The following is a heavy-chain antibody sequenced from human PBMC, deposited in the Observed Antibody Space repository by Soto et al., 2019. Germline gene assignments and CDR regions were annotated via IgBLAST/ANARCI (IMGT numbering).Heavy chain of an antibody. CDR1: GYTFTNYW. CDR3: ARLYDFWSGYSYYYYGMDV. CDR2: IYPGDSDT. J-gene: IGHJ6*02. Sequence: PGESLKISCKGSGYTFTNYWIVWVRQIPGKGLEWMGIIYPGDSDTRYSPSFQGQVTISADRSISTAYLQWSSLKASDTGMYYCARLYDFWSGYSYYYYGMDVWGQGTTVTVSS. D-gene: IGHD3-3*01. V-gene: IGHV5-51*01.